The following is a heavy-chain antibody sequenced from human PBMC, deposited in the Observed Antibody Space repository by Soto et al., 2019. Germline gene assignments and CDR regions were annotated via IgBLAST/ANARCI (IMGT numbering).Heavy chain of an antibody. Sequence: ASVKVSCKASGYTFTTYGISWVRQAPGQGLEWMGWISGYNGHTKYAQKFQGKITITKDTSTSPVHMDLRRLRSDDTAVYYCAREGEMPYYYYGLDVWGQGTTVTVSS. CDR2: ISGYNGHT. CDR1: GYTFTTYG. J-gene: IGHJ6*02. V-gene: IGHV1-18*01. CDR3: AREGEMPYYYYGLDV. D-gene: IGHD3-16*01.